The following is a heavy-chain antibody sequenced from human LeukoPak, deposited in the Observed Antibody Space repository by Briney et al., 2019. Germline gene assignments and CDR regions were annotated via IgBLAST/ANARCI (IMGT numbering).Heavy chain of an antibody. CDR3: APRGDIEHSYGYGKWFDP. CDR2: INHSGST. J-gene: IGHJ5*02. CDR1: GGSFSGYY. V-gene: IGHV4-34*01. D-gene: IGHD5-18*01. Sequence: SETLSLTCAVYGGSFSGYYWSWIRQPPGKGLEWIGEINHSGSTNYNASLKSRVTISVDTSKNQFSLRLSSVTAADTAVYYCAPRGDIEHSYGYGKWFDPWGQGTRVPVSS.